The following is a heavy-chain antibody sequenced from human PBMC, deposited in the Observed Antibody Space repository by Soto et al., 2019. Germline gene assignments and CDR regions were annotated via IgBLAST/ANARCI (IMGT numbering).Heavy chain of an antibody. J-gene: IGHJ6*02. CDR1: GFTFDDYT. Sequence: EVQLVESGGVVVQPGGSLRLSCAASGFTFDDYTMHWVRQAPGKGLEWVSLISWDGGSTYYADSVKGRFTISIDNSKNSLYLQMNSLRTEDTALSYCAKDVFHSSGWDNYYYYGMDVWGQGTTVTVSS. CDR3: AKDVFHSSGWDNYYYYGMDV. D-gene: IGHD6-19*01. CDR2: ISWDGGST. V-gene: IGHV3-43*01.